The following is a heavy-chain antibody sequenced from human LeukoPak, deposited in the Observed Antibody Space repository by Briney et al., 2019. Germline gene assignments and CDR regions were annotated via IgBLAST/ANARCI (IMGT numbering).Heavy chain of an antibody. CDR1: GYTFTSYG. D-gene: IGHD3-10*01. V-gene: IGHV1-18*01. J-gene: IGHJ4*02. CDR2: ISAYNGNT. CDR3: ARVSHPPYGSGSYYLFPLKNPLDY. Sequence: EASVKVSCKASGYTFTSYGISWVRQAPGQGLEWMGWISAYNGNTNYAQKLQGRVTMTTDTSTSTAYMELRSLRSDDTAVYYCARVSHPPYGSGSYYLFPLKNPLDYWGQGTLVTVSS.